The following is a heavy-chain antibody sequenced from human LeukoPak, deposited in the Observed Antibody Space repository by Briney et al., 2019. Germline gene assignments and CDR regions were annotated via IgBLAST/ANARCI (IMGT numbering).Heavy chain of an antibody. Sequence: GGSLRLSCAASGFTFSSYGMSWVRQAPGKGLEWVSAISGSGGSTYYADSVKGRFTISRDNSKNTLYLQMNSLRAEDTAVYYCAKGPLRYFDWLPDYWGQGTLVTVSS. CDR1: GFTFSSYG. CDR3: AKGPLRYFDWLPDY. D-gene: IGHD3-9*01. J-gene: IGHJ4*02. V-gene: IGHV3-23*01. CDR2: ISGSGGST.